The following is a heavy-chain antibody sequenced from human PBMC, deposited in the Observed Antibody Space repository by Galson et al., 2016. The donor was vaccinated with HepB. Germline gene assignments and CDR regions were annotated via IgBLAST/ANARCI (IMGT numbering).Heavy chain of an antibody. Sequence: SLRLSCAASGFTFSSYGMSWVRQAPGKGLEWVSTIGGTGVVTYYAGSVKGRFSVFRDNSKNTLYLQMISLRAEDTAVYYCAKGTLTVAGTADYWGQGTLVIVSS. CDR1: GFTFSSYG. CDR3: AKGTLTVAGTADY. D-gene: IGHD6-19*01. V-gene: IGHV3-23*01. CDR2: IGGTGVVT. J-gene: IGHJ4*02.